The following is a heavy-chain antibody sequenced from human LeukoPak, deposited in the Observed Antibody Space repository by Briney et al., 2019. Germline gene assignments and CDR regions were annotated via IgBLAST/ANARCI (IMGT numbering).Heavy chain of an antibody. D-gene: IGHD1-26*01. CDR2: IYHSGRT. J-gene: IGHJ4*02. CDR1: GYSISSGYY. Sequence: SETLSLTCAVSGYSISSGYYWGWIRQPPGKGLEWIGSIYHSGRTYYNPSLKSRVTISVDTSKNQFSLKLGSVAAADTAVYYCARRGHSGSYYTFDCWGQGTLVTVSS. CDR3: ARRGHSGSYYTFDC. V-gene: IGHV4-38-2*01.